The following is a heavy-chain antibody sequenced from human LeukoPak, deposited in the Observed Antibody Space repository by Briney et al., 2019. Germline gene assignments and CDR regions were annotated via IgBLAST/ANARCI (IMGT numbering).Heavy chain of an antibody. J-gene: IGHJ6*02. CDR2: IHYSGRT. V-gene: IGHV4-59*01. CDR3: ATEVAPSDHYYYYGMDV. CDR1: NDSISSYY. D-gene: IGHD5-12*01. Sequence: SETLSLTCTVSNDSISSYYWSWIRQPPGKGLEWIGYIHYSGRTNYNPSLKSRVTISVDTSKNQFSLKLSSVTAADTAVYYCATEVAPSDHYYYYGMDVWGQGTTVTVSS.